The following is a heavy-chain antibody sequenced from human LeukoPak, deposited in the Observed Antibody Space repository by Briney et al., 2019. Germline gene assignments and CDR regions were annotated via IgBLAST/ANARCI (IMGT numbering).Heavy chain of an antibody. D-gene: IGHD2-15*01. CDR1: GGSISSGGYY. Sequence: SQTLSLTCTVSGGSISSGGYYWSWIRQPPGKGLEWIGYIYHSGSTYYNPSLKSRVTISVDTSKNQFSLKLSSVTAADTAVYYCARGRGYCSGGSCRRRAFDWFDPWGQGTLVTVSS. V-gene: IGHV4-30-2*01. CDR2: IYHSGST. J-gene: IGHJ5*02. CDR3: ARGRGYCSGGSCRRRAFDWFDP.